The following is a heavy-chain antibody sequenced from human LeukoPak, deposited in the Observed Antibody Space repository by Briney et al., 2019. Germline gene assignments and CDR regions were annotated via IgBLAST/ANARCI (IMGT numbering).Heavy chain of an antibody. D-gene: IGHD2-15*01. CDR3: ARVSFDPYCSGGSCYSDY. J-gene: IGHJ4*02. Sequence: GGSLRLSCAASGSTFSSYSMNWVRKAPGKGLEWVSSISSSSSYIYYADSVKGRFTISRDNAKNSLYLQMNSLRAEDTAVYYCARVSFDPYCSGGSCYSDYWGQGTLVTVSS. CDR2: ISSSSSYI. V-gene: IGHV3-21*01. CDR1: GSTFSSYS.